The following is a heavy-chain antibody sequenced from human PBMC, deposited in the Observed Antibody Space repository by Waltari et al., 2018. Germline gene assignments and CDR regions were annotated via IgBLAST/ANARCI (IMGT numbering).Heavy chain of an antibody. D-gene: IGHD6-13*01. J-gene: IGHJ4*02. CDR2: IRGEAYGGTT. CDR3: TRDRYSSNWNGPAF. CDR1: GFTFGDYA. Sequence: TASGFTFGDYAMSWFRQAPGKELEWVGFIRGEAYGGTTEYAASVKGTLSISRDDSKSIAYLQMNSLKTEDTAVYYCTRDRYSSNWNGPAFWGQGTLVTVAS. V-gene: IGHV3-49*03.